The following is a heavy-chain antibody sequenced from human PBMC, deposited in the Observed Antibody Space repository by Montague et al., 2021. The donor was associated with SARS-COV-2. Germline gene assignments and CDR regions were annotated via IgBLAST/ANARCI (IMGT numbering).Heavy chain of an antibody. Sequence: SDTLSLTCAVHGGSFSTYSWNWIRQHPGKGLEWIGEIHHGGSTNYNPSLKSRVTISADTSENQFSLKLTSVAAADTAVYYCARLGDGVVPSPILGVGPYYSYYYMDVWGKGTTVTVSS. J-gene: IGHJ6*03. V-gene: IGHV4-34*01. CDR1: GGSFSTYS. CDR3: ARLGDGVVPSPILGVGPYYSYYYMDV. D-gene: IGHD3-10*01. CDR2: IHHGGST.